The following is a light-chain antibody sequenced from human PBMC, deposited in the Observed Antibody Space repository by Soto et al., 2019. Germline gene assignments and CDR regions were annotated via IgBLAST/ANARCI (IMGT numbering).Light chain of an antibody. CDR1: SSDVGGYNY. CDR2: EVS. CDR3: SSYAGSNNLV. V-gene: IGLV2-8*01. J-gene: IGLJ2*01. Sequence: QSALTQPPSASGSPGQXXTISCTGTSSDVGGYNYVSWYQQHPGKAPKFMIYEVSKRPSGVPDRFSGSKSGNTASLTVSGLQAEDEADYYCSSYAGSNNLVFGGGTKLTVL.